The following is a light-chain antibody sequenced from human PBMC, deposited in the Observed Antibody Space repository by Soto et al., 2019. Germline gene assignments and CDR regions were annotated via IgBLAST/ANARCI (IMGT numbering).Light chain of an antibody. CDR2: NAT. CDR1: QSVSSY. V-gene: IGKV3-11*01. CDR3: QQRTNWLWT. Sequence: NVLTQSPATLSLSPGERATLFCRASQSVSSYLAWYQQKPDQSPRLLIYNATNRASGIPARFSASASGTDFTLTVSSLEPEDFAVYYCQQRTNWLWTFGQGTKVDIK. J-gene: IGKJ1*01.